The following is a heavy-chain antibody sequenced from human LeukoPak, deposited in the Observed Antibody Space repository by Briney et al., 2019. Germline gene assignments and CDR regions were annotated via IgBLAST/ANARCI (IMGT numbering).Heavy chain of an antibody. CDR2: ISASGSST. D-gene: IGHD3-3*01. J-gene: IGHJ4*02. Sequence: GGSLRLSCAASGFSFTNYGMSWVRQAPGKGLEWVSFISASGSSTRYADSVKGRFTISRDNSKNTVHLQINSLRAEDTATYYCAKGAQYDFWSGYTIEYFDVWGQGTLVSVSS. CDR3: AKGAQYDFWSGYTIEYFDV. V-gene: IGHV3-23*01. CDR1: GFSFTNYG.